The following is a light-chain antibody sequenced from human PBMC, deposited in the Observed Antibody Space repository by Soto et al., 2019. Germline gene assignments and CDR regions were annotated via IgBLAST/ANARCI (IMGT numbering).Light chain of an antibody. CDR2: DVS. J-gene: IGLJ2*01. CDR3: SSYTSSSTGEVV. CDR1: SSDVGGYNY. V-gene: IGLV2-14*01. Sequence: QSALTQPASVSGSPGQSITISCTGTSSDVGGYNYVSWYQQHPGKAPKLMIYDVSNRPSGVSNRFSGSKSGNTASLTISGLQAEDEADYYCSSYTSSSTGEVVFGGGTKLTVL.